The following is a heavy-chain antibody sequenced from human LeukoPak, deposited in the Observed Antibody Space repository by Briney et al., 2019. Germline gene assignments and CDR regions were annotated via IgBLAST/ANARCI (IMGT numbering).Heavy chain of an antibody. CDR2: IYYSGDT. D-gene: IGHD6-19*01. CDR3: ARHQWHYYYYMGV. V-gene: IGHV4-39*01. Sequence: SETLSLTCTVSGGSISSSSYYWGWIRQPPGKGLEWIGSIYYSGDTYYNPSLKSRRVTISVDTSRNQFSLRLSSVTAADTAVYYCARHQWHYYYYMGVWGKGSTVTVSS. CDR1: GGSISSSSYY. J-gene: IGHJ6*03.